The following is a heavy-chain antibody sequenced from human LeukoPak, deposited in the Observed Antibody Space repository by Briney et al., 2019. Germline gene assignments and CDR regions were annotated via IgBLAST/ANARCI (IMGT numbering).Heavy chain of an antibody. J-gene: IGHJ4*02. Sequence: PSETLSLTCAVSGYSISSGYYWGWIRQPPGKGLEWIGSIYHSGSTYYNPSLKSRVTISVDTSKNQFSLKLSSVTAADTAVYYSARSPEVVIAPFDYWGQGTLVTVSS. V-gene: IGHV4-38-2*01. CDR1: GYSISSGYY. D-gene: IGHD2-21*01. CDR3: ARSPEVVIAPFDY. CDR2: IYHSGST.